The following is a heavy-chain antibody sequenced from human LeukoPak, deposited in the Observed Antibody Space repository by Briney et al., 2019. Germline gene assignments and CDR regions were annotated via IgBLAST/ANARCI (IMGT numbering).Heavy chain of an antibody. V-gene: IGHV1-2*02. CDR2: INPNSGGT. CDR1: GYTFTGYY. D-gene: IGHD1-7*01. Sequence: ASVKVSCKASGYTFTGYYMHWVRQAPGQGREWMGWINPNSGGTNYAQKFQGRVTMTRDTSISTAYMELRRLRSDDTAVYYCARNPSITGTTENYYYYYMDVWGKGTTVTVSS. J-gene: IGHJ6*03. CDR3: ARNPSITGTTENYYYYYMDV.